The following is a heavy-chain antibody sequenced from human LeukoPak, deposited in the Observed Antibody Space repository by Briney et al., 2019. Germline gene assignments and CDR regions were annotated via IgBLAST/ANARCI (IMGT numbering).Heavy chain of an antibody. CDR2: FDPEDGET. CDR1: GYTLTELS. J-gene: IGHJ4*02. D-gene: IGHD3-22*01. CDR3: ATNYYDSSGYLDY. Sequence: AASVKVSCKVSGYTLTELSMHWVRQAPGKWLEWMGGFDPEDGETIYAQKFQGRVTMTEDTSTDAAYMELSSLRSEDTAVYYCATNYYDSSGYLDYWGQGTLVTVSS. V-gene: IGHV1-24*01.